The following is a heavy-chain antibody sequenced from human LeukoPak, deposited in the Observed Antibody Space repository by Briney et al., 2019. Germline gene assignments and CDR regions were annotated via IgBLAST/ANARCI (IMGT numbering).Heavy chain of an antibody. J-gene: IGHJ4*02. Sequence: GGSLSLSCAASGFTFSSYWIRWVRQAPGQGLEWMGWINPNNGNTEYAQKVQGRVTMTTDTSTTTAYMELRSLRSDDTAVYYCARDAADRWFREDYWGQGTLVTVSS. V-gene: IGHV1-18*01. CDR3: ARDAADRWFREDY. D-gene: IGHD3-10*01. CDR2: INPNNGNT. CDR1: GFTFSSYW.